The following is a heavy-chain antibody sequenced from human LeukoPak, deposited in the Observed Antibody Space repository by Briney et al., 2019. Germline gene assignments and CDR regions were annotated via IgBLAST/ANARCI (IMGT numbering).Heavy chain of an antibody. CDR1: GGSISSSNW. CDR2: INHSGST. CDR3: ARGPMTTGDFDY. J-gene: IGHJ4*02. D-gene: IGHD4-17*01. V-gene: IGHV4-4*02. Sequence: SGTLSLTCAVSGGSISSSNWWSWVRQPPGKGLEWIGEINHSGSTNYNPSLKSRVTISVDTSKNQFSLKLSSVTAADTAVYYCARGPMTTGDFDYWGQGTLVTVSS.